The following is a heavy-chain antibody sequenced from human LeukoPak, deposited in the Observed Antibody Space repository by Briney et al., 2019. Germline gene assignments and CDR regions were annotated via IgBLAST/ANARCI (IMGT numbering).Heavy chain of an antibody. CDR1: GFTFSGSA. J-gene: IGHJ5*02. CDR2: IRNKANSYAT. D-gene: IGHD6-6*01. V-gene: IGHV3-73*01. Sequence: GGSLKLSCAASGFTFSGSAMHWVRQASGKGLEWVGRIRNKANSYATAYTASVKGRFTISRDDSKNTTYLQMNSLKTEDTAVYYCTRYSSSDNWFDPWGQGTLVTVSS. CDR3: TRYSSSDNWFDP.